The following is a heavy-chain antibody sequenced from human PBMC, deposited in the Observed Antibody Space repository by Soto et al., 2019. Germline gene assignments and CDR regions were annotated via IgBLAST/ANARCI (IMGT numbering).Heavy chain of an antibody. V-gene: IGHV4-59*08. CDR2: VFSSGST. CDR3: ARHWWSSGSYLVFDS. Sequence: QVQLQESGPGLLKPSETLSLTCTISGASTGGYYWSWIRQSPGRGLEWIGYVFSSGSTNYSPSPQRRVAISIDTSKRQFFLKLTSVTAADTVLYYCARHWWSSGSYLVFDSWGQGTQVTVSS. J-gene: IGHJ4*02. CDR1: GASTGGYY. D-gene: IGHD6-19*01.